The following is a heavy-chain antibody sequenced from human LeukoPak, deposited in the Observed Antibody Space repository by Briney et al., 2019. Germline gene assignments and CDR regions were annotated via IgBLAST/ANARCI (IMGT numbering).Heavy chain of an antibody. D-gene: IGHD5-12*01. J-gene: IGHJ4*02. CDR3: ARDGSNSGYDF. CDR1: GYSFSGYY. Sequence: ASVTVSCKASGYSFSGYYMHWVRQAPGQGLEWMGWINPNSGGTKYAQKFQGRVTMTRDTSISTAYMELSRLRSDDTAVYYCARDGSNSGYDFWGQGILVTVSS. CDR2: INPNSGGT. V-gene: IGHV1-2*02.